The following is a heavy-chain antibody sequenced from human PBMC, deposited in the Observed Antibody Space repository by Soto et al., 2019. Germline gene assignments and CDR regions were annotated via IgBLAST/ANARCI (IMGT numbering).Heavy chain of an antibody. V-gene: IGHV2-5*02. CDR3: ATGIRGTFFV. Sequence: QITLKEAGPPLVQTTQTLTLTCTFSGFSLSTSGAGVGWIRQPPRKALEWLALIYWDDDKRYSPSLKIRLTITKDTSKNQVALTMTSMDPVDTATYSCATGIRGTFFVWGQGTLVTVSS. D-gene: IGHD3-10*01. CDR2: IYWDDDK. CDR1: GFSLSTSGAG. J-gene: IGHJ1*01.